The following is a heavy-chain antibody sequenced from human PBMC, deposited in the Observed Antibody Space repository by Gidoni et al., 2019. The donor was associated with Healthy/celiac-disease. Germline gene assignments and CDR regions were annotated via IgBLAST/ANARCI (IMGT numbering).Heavy chain of an antibody. Sequence: EVQLVESGGGLVQPGGSLRLSCAASGFTFSSSWMSWVRQAPGKGLEWVANIKQDGSEKYYVDSVKGRVTISRDNAKNSLYLQMNSLRAEDTAVYYCARVDDYYDSSGYYTYWGQGTLVTVSS. CDR1: GFTFSSSW. CDR2: IKQDGSEK. V-gene: IGHV3-7*01. J-gene: IGHJ4*02. D-gene: IGHD3-22*01. CDR3: ARVDDYYDSSGYYTY.